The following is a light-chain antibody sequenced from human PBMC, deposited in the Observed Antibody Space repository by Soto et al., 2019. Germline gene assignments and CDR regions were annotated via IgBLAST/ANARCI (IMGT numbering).Light chain of an antibody. CDR2: DTS. Sequence: QTGVTQEPSLTVSPGGTVTLTCDSSTGPVTSGHWPYWLQQKPGQAPRTLIYDTSKKHSWTPARFSGSLLGGKAALTLSGAQHEDEADYYCFLSYSGARPVVFGGGTKLTVL. J-gene: IGLJ2*01. V-gene: IGLV7-46*01. CDR1: TGPVTSGHW. CDR3: FLSYSGARPVV.